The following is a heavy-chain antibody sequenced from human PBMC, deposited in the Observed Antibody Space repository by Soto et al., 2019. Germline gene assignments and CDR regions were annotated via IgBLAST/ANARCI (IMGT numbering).Heavy chain of an antibody. J-gene: IGHJ3*02. CDR2: IYSGGST. V-gene: IGHV3-66*01. CDR1: GFTVSSNY. CDR3: SGSIAVGTGGAFDI. Sequence: GGSLRLSCAASGFTVSSNYMSWVRQAPGKGLEWVSVIYSGGSTYYADSVKGRFTISRDNSKNTLYFQMNSLRAEDTAVYYFSGSIAVGTGGAFDIRGQGTTVPVSS. D-gene: IGHD6-6*01.